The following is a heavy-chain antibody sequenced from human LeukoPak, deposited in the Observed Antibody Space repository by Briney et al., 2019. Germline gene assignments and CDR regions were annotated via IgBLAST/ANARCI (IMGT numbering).Heavy chain of an antibody. CDR2: ISSSGSTI. V-gene: IGHV3-48*03. CDR1: GFTFSSYE. CDR3: ARVDSGWDYYYYYMDV. D-gene: IGHD6-19*01. Sequence: GGSLRLSCAASGFTFSSYEMNWVRQAPGKGLEWVSYISSSGSTIYYADSVKGRFTISRDNAKNSLYLQMSSLRAEDTAVYYCARVDSGWDYYYYYMDVWGKGTTVTISS. J-gene: IGHJ6*03.